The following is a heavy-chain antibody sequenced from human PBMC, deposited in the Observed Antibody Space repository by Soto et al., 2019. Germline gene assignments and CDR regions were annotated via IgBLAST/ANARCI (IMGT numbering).Heavy chain of an antibody. CDR2: IYPSGTT. CDR1: GDSFSNYY. D-gene: IGHD3-10*01. CDR3: ARDDYGSAGMDV. V-gene: IGHV4-4*07. Sequence: SDTLSLTCSVSGDSFSNYYWSWIRQPAGKGLEWIGRIYPSGTTNYNPSLKSRLTMSRDTSKNQFSLSLRSVTAADTAVYFCARDDYGSAGMDVWGQGTTVTVSS. J-gene: IGHJ6*02.